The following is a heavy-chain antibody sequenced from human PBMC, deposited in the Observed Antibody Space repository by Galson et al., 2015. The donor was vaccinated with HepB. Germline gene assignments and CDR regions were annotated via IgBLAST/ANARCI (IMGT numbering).Heavy chain of an antibody. J-gene: IGHJ5*02. CDR2: ISSSSSYI. CDR1: GFTFSSYS. Sequence: SLRLSCAASGFTFSSYSMNWVRQAPGKGLEWVSSISSSSSYIYYADSVKGRFTISRDNAKNSLYLQMNSLRAEDTAVYYCARALKFYGSAPRGWFDPWGQGTLVTVSS. CDR3: ARALKFYGSAPRGWFDP. V-gene: IGHV3-21*01. D-gene: IGHD3-10*01.